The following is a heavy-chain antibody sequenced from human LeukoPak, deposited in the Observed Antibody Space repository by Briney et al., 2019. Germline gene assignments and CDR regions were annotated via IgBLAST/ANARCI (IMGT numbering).Heavy chain of an antibody. CDR2: IYHSGST. V-gene: IGHV4-38-2*02. Sequence: SETLSLTCTVSGYSISSGYYWDWIRQPPGKGLGWIGGIYHSGSTYYNPSLKSRVTISVDTSKNQFSLKLSSVTAADTAGYYCARVRGYYDSSGYGRYYYYYMDVWGKGTTVTVSS. J-gene: IGHJ6*03. CDR3: ARVRGYYDSSGYGRYYYYYMDV. CDR1: GYSISSGYY. D-gene: IGHD3-22*01.